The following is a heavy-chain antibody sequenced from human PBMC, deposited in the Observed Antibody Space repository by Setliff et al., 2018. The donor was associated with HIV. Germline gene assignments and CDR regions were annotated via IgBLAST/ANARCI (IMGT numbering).Heavy chain of an antibody. Sequence: SETLSLTCTVSGGSASNSRYYWGWIRQPPGKGLEWIGSIYHSGSTYYNPSLKSRVTISVDTSKNQFSLKLSSVTAADTAVYYCARYSTLTTNFDYWGQGTLVTAPQ. CDR2: IYHSGST. V-gene: IGHV4-39*07. CDR1: GGSASNSRYY. CDR3: ARYSTLTTNFDY. J-gene: IGHJ4*02. D-gene: IGHD4-17*01.